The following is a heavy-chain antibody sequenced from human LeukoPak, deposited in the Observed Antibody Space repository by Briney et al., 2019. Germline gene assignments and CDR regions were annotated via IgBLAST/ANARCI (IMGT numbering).Heavy chain of an antibody. CDR1: GFTFSSYA. V-gene: IGHV3-30-3*01. J-gene: IGHJ4*01. CDR3: ARDPTGSYNFDY. D-gene: IGHD3-10*01. CDR2: ISYDGSNK. Sequence: GGSLRLSCAASGFTFSSYAMHWVRQAPGKGLEWVAVISYDGSNKYYADSVKGRFTISRDNSKNTLSLQMNSLRAEDTAVYYCARDPTGSYNFDYWGQGTLVTGSS.